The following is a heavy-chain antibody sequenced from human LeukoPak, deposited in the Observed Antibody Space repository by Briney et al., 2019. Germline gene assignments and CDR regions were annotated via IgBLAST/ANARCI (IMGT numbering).Heavy chain of an antibody. CDR1: GFTFSDYY. J-gene: IGHJ6*02. V-gene: IGHV3-11*01. CDR2: ISSSGSTI. Sequence: GGSLRLSCAASGFTFSDYYMSWIRKAPGKGLEWVSYISSSGSTIYYADPVKGRFTISRDNAKNSLYLQMISLRAEDTAVYYCALLGSSQYGMDVWGQGPTVSVSS. CDR3: ALLGSSQYGMDV. D-gene: IGHD3-10*01.